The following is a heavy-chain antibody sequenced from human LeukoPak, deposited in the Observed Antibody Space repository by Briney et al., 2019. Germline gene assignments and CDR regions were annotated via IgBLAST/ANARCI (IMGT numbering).Heavy chain of an antibody. CDR2: IIPIFGTA. CDR1: GGTFSSYA. D-gene: IGHD6-13*01. CDR3: ARHFGYSSIWYYFDY. Sequence: GASVHVSCKASGGTFSSYAISWVRQAPGQGLEWMGGIIPIFGTANHAQKFQGRVTITTDESTSTAYMELSSLRSEDTAVYYRARHFGYSSIWYYFDYWGQGTLVTVSS. V-gene: IGHV1-69*05. J-gene: IGHJ4*02.